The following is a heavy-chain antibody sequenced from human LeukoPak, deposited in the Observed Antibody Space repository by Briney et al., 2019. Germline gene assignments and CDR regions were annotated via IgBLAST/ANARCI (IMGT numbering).Heavy chain of an antibody. D-gene: IGHD1-1*01. CDR3: ARDLDDWNDHGHAAFDY. CDR2: ISSSSSTI. J-gene: IGHJ4*02. Sequence: GGSLRLSCAASGFTFSSYSMNWVRQAPGKGLEWVSYISSSSSTIYYADSVKGRFTISRDNAKNSLYLQMNSLRDEDTAVYYCARDLDDWNDHGHAAFDYWGQGTLVTVSS. V-gene: IGHV3-48*02. CDR1: GFTFSSYS.